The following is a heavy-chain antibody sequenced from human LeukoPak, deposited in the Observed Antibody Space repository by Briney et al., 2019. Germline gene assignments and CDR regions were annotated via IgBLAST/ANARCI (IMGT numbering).Heavy chain of an antibody. CDR2: ISGSGDSS. CDR1: GFTFSNNA. Sequence: GGSLRLSCAASGFTFSNNAISWVRQTPGKGLEGVSAISGSGDSSYYAESVKGRFTISRDNSKNTLYLQMNSLRTEDTAVYYCVKDEPASGWYNWGQGTLVTVSS. V-gene: IGHV3-23*01. D-gene: IGHD6-19*01. J-gene: IGHJ4*02. CDR3: VKDEPASGWYN.